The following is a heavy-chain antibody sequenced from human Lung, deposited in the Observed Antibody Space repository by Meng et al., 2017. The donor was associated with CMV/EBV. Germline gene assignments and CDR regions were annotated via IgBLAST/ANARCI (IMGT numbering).Heavy chain of an antibody. J-gene: IGHJ4*02. CDR1: GFTFSSYA. CDR3: ARGYQLFNYFDY. D-gene: IGHD1-1*01. V-gene: IGHV3-30*04. Sequence: GGSXRLXXEASGFTFSSYAMHWVRQAPGKGLEWVAVLSYDGSNKFYADSVKGRFTISRDNSKNTLFLQMNRLRAEDTAVYYCARGYQLFNYFDYWGQGRLVTVSS. CDR2: LSYDGSNK.